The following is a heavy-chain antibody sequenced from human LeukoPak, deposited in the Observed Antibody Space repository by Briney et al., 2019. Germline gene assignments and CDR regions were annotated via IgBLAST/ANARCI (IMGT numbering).Heavy chain of an antibody. D-gene: IGHD3-16*01. Sequence: SETLSLTCTVSSGSIRSQHWSWIRQPPGKGLEWIGFISYSGTTYYNPSLESRVTISRDTSRNQFSLKLSSVTAADTAVYYCTRVRNGGDQYYMDVWGKGTTVTVSS. V-gene: IGHV4-59*11. CDR2: ISYSGTT. J-gene: IGHJ6*03. CDR1: SGSIRSQH. CDR3: TRVRNGGDQYYMDV.